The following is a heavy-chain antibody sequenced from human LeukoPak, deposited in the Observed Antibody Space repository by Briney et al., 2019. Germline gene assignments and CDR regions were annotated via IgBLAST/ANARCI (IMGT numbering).Heavy chain of an antibody. Sequence: GASVKVSCKPSGYTFTSYGISWVRQAPGQGLEGMGWISAYNGNTNYAQKLQGRVTMTTDTSTSTAYMELRSLRSDDTAVYYCARATDCSSTSCYIIADYWGQGTLVTVSS. CDR2: ISAYNGNT. J-gene: IGHJ4*02. CDR3: ARATDCSSTSCYIIADY. D-gene: IGHD2-2*02. CDR1: GYTFTSYG. V-gene: IGHV1-18*01.